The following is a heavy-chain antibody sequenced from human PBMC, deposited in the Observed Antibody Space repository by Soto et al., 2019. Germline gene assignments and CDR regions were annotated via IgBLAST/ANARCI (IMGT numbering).Heavy chain of an antibody. J-gene: IGHJ6*02. Sequence: QVQLVQSGAEVKKPGSSVKVSCKASGGTFSSYAISWVRQAPGQGLEWMGGLIPIFGTANYAQKFQGRVTITADESTSTAYMELSSLRSEDTAVYYCAIDYGDPVGTANYYYYGMDVWGQGTTVTVSS. CDR2: LIPIFGTA. CDR3: AIDYGDPVGTANYYYYGMDV. CDR1: GGTFSSYA. D-gene: IGHD4-17*01. V-gene: IGHV1-69*12.